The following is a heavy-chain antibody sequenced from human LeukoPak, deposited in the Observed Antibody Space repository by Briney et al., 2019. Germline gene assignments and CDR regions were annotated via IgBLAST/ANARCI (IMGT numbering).Heavy chain of an antibody. CDR2: ISYDGSQK. Sequence: GGSLRLSCVASGFTLSSYGMHWVRQAPGKGLEWVALISYDGSQKYYADSVKGRFSISRDNSKNTLYLQMDSLRGEDTAVYYCAKDFRIGYSAHFDYWGQGALVTVSS. V-gene: IGHV3-30*18. D-gene: IGHD2-21*01. CDR3: AKDFRIGYSAHFDY. CDR1: GFTLSSYG. J-gene: IGHJ4*02.